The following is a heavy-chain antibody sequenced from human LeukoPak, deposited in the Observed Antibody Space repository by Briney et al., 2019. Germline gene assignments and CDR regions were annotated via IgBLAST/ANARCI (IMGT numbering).Heavy chain of an antibody. Sequence: SETLSLTCAVSGGSISSGGYSWSWIRQPPGKGLEWIGYIYHSGSTYYNPSLKSRVTISVGRSKNQFSLKLSSVTAADTAVYYCARVNYYGSGSSGGLDYWGQGTLVTVSS. V-gene: IGHV4-30-2*01. J-gene: IGHJ4*02. D-gene: IGHD3-10*01. CDR1: GGSISSGGYS. CDR2: IYHSGST. CDR3: ARVNYYGSGSSGGLDY.